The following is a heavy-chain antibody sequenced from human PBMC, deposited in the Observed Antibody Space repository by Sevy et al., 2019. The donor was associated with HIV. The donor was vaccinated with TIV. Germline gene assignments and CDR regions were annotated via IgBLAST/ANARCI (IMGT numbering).Heavy chain of an antibody. V-gene: IGHV3-30*04. J-gene: IGHJ4*02. D-gene: IGHD1-26*01. CDR1: GFSFSNYA. CDR2: ISYDGINK. CDR3: ARDLPHLLPWELSRGSDY. Sequence: GGSLRLPCAASGFSFSNYAMHWVRQSPGKGLEWVAMISYDGINKDYADSVKGRFTLSRDNSKNTLFLQMNSLRAEDTALYYCARDLPHLLPWELSRGSDYWGQGTLVTVSS.